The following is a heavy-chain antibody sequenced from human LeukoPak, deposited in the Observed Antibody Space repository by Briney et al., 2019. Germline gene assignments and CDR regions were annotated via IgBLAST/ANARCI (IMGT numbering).Heavy chain of an antibody. D-gene: IGHD3-16*01. CDR3: ARVRGSYSDY. V-gene: IGHV3-30*02. Sequence: SGGSLRLSCAASGFTFSSYGMHWVRQAPGKGLEWVAFIRYDGSNKYYADSVKGRFTISRDNSKNTLYLQMNSLRAEDTAVYYCARVRGSYSDYWGQGTLVTVSS. CDR1: GFTFSSYG. J-gene: IGHJ4*02. CDR2: IRYDGSNK.